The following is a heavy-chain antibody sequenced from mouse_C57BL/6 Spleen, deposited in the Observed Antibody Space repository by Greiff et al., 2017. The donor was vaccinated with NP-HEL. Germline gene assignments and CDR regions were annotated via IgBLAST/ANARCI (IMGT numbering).Heavy chain of an antibody. J-gene: IGHJ3*01. V-gene: IGHV1-62-2*01. CDR3: ARHETHYYGSSYGWFAY. CDR1: GYTFTEYT. CDR2: FYPGSGSI. Sequence: QVQLQQSGAELVKPGASVKLSCKASGYTFTEYTIHWVKQRSGQGLEWIGWFYPGSGSIKYNEKFKDKATLTADKSSSTVYMELSRLTSEHSAVYFSARHETHYYGSSYGWFAYWGQGTLVTVSA. D-gene: IGHD1-1*01.